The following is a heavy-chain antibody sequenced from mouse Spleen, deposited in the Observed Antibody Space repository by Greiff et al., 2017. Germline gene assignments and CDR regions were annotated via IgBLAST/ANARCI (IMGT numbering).Heavy chain of an antibody. CDR3: ARDYYGSSSYYFDY. CDR1: GYTFTSYW. Sequence: VQLQQPGAELVRPGTSVKLSCKASGYTFTSYWMHWVKQRPGQGLEWIGVIDPSDSYTNYNQKFKGKATLTVDTSSSTAYMQLSSLTSEDSAVYYCARDYYGSSSYYFDYWGQGTTLTVSS. J-gene: IGHJ2*01. V-gene: IGHV1-59*01. CDR2: IDPSDSYT. D-gene: IGHD1-1*01.